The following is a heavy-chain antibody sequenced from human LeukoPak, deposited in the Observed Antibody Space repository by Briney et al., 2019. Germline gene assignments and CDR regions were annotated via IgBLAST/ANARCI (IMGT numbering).Heavy chain of an antibody. CDR3: ARGHYYDFSWGAFDI. Sequence: GGSLRLSCAASGFTLSSYCISWVRGGPAGGLVCVVNIKQDGSEKYYVDSVKGRFTISRDKAKNSLYLQMNSLTAEDTAVYYCARGHYYDFSWGAFDIWGQGTMVTVSS. CDR2: IKQDGSEK. CDR1: GFTLSSYC. D-gene: IGHD3-3*01. V-gene: IGHV3-7*01. J-gene: IGHJ3*02.